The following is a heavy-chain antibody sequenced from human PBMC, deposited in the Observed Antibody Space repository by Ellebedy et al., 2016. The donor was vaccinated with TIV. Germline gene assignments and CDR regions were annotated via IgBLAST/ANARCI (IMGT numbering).Heavy chain of an antibody. CDR3: ARHPDYYFDY. CDR2: IYPGDSDT. J-gene: IGHJ4*02. Sequence: GESLKISCKGSGYSFTSYWNGWVRQMPGKGLEWMGIIYPGDSDTRYSPSFQGQVTISADKSISSAYLQWSSLKASDTAIYYCARHPDYYFDYWGQGTLVTVSS. V-gene: IGHV5-51*01. CDR1: GYSFTSYW.